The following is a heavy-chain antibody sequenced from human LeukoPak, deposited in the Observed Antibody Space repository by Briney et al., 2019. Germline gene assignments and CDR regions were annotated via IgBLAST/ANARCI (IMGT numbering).Heavy chain of an antibody. V-gene: IGHV4-38-2*02. J-gene: IGHJ4*02. Sequence: SETLSLTCTVSGYSISSGYYWGWIRQPPGKGLEWIGSIYHSGSTYYNPSPKSRVTISVDTSKNQFSLKLSSVTAADTAVYYCARQEWNYEAKDFDYWGQGTLVTVSS. CDR1: GYSISSGYY. D-gene: IGHD1-7*01. CDR2: IYHSGST. CDR3: ARQEWNYEAKDFDY.